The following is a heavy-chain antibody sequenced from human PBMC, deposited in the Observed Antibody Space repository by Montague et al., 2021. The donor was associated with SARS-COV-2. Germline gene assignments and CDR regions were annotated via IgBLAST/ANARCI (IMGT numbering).Heavy chain of an antibody. CDR2: IYYSGST. V-gene: IGHV4-61*05. CDR1: GGSISSSSYY. Sequence: SETLSLTCTVSGGSISSSSYYWGWIRQPPGKGLEWIGYIYYSGSTNYNPSLKSRVTISVDTSKNQFSLKLSSVTAADTAVYYCARVFPRWLQFDPYFDYWGQGTLVTVSP. CDR3: ARVFPRWLQFDPYFDY. D-gene: IGHD5-24*01. J-gene: IGHJ4*02.